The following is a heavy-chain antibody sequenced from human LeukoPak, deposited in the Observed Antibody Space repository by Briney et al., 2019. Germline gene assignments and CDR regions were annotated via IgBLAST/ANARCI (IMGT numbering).Heavy chain of an antibody. V-gene: IGHV3-30*04. Sequence: PGGSLRLSCAASGFTFSSYAMHWVRQAPGKGLEWVAVISYDGSNKYYADSVKGRFTISRDNSKNTLYLQMNSLRAEDTAVYYCAKDTSGEAVALYGMDVWGQGTTVTVSS. D-gene: IGHD2-21*01. CDR2: ISYDGSNK. J-gene: IGHJ6*02. CDR3: AKDTSGEAVALYGMDV. CDR1: GFTFSSYA.